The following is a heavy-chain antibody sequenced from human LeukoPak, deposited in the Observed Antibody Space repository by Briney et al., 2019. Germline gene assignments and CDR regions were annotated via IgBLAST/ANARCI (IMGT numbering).Heavy chain of an antibody. J-gene: IGHJ4*02. CDR2: ISYDGSNK. Sequence: GGSLRLSCAASGFTFSSYAMHWVRQAPGKGREWGAVISYDGSNKYYADSVKGRFTISRDNSKNTLYLQMNSLRAEDTAVYYCAREDFIAVAGFDYWGQGTLVTVSS. D-gene: IGHD6-19*01. CDR3: AREDFIAVAGFDY. CDR1: GFTFSSYA. V-gene: IGHV3-30-3*01.